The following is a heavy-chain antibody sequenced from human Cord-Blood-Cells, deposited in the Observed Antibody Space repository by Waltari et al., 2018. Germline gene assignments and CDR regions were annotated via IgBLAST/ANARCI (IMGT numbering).Heavy chain of an antibody. CDR1: GSSFTRYW. CDR2: INPGDSET. J-gene: IGHJ4*02. CDR3: ARVGRYCSSTSCYSAHYFDY. D-gene: IGHD2-2*02. V-gene: IGHV5-51*01. Sequence: EVQLVQSGAEVKKPGEYLKIPGKVSGSSFTRYWIGGVRHVPGQGTEWMGIINPGDSETRYSPSFQGKVTIAADKCISTAYMQWSSLKASDTAMYYCARVGRYCSSTSCYSAHYFDYWGQGTLVTVSS.